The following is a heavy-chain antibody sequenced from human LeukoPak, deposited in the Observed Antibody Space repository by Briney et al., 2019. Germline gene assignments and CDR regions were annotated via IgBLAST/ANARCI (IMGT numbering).Heavy chain of an antibody. CDR3: ARGDGMVAIYY. CDR1: GGSFSGYY. D-gene: IGHD5-12*01. J-gene: IGHJ4*02. V-gene: IGHV4-34*01. CDR2: ISHSGST. Sequence: SETLSLTCAVYGGSFSGYYWSWIRQPPGKGLEWIGEISHSGSTNYNPSLKSRVTISVDTSKNQFSLKLSSVTAADTAVYYCARGDGMVAIYYWGQGTLVTVSS.